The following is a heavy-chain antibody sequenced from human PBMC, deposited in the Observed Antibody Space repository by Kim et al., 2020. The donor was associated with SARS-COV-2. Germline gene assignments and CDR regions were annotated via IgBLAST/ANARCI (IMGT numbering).Heavy chain of an antibody. D-gene: IGHD6-13*01. CDR1: GFTFGDYA. V-gene: IGHV3-9*01. CDR2: ISWNSGSI. Sequence: GGSLRLSCAASGFTFGDYAMHWVRQAPGKGLEWVSGISWNSGSIGYADSVKGRFTISRDNAKNSLYLQMNSLRAEDTALYYCAKDVIAAAGDDAFDIWGQGTMVTVSS. CDR3: AKDVIAAAGDDAFDI. J-gene: IGHJ3*02.